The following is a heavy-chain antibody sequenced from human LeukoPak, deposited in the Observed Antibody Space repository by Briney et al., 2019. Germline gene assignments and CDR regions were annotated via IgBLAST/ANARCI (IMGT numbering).Heavy chain of an antibody. CDR2: IISSGTTI. V-gene: IGHV3-11*01. CDR3: ANTPTAQEVVRTHYYYGMDV. Sequence: GGSLRLSCAASGFTFNDYYMSWVRQAPGKGLEWVSYIISSGTTIYYADSVKGRFTISRDNANNSLYLQMNSLRAEDTAVYYCANTPTAQEVVRTHYYYGMDVWGQGTTVTVSS. J-gene: IGHJ6*02. D-gene: IGHD3-22*01. CDR1: GFTFNDYY.